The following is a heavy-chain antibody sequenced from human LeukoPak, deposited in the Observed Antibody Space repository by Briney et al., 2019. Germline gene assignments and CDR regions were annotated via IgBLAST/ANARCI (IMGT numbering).Heavy chain of an antibody. D-gene: IGHD2-8*01. Sequence: SETLSLTCTVSGASLSSYYWSWIRQPAGKGLEWIGRIYTSGSTNYNPSLKSRVTLSVDTSKNQFSLKLRSVTAADTAVYYCARDYGGWRFDYWGQGTLVTVSS. J-gene: IGHJ4*02. CDR3: ARDYGGWRFDY. V-gene: IGHV4-4*07. CDR2: IYTSGST. CDR1: GASLSSYY.